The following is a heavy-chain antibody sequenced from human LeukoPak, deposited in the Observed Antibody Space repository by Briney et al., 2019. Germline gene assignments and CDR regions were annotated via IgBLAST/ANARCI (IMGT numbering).Heavy chain of an antibody. D-gene: IGHD3-10*01. CDR2: IYTSGST. V-gene: IGHV4-4*07. J-gene: IGHJ4*02. CDR1: GGSISSSY. Sequence: SETLSLTCTVSGGSISSSYWNWIRQPAGEGLEWIGRIYTSGSTNYNPSLKSRVTMSVDTSKNQFSLKLRSVTAADTAVYYCARVGDYGSGSYSPIDYWGQGTLVTVSS. CDR3: ARVGDYGSGSYSPIDY.